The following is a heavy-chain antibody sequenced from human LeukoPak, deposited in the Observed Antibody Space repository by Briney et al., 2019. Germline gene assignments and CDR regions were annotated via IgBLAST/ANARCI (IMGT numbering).Heavy chain of an antibody. J-gene: IGHJ5*02. CDR2: INPSGGST. D-gene: IGHD6-19*01. Sequence: ASVKVSCKASGYTFTGSYMHWVRQAPGQGLEWMGIINPSGGSTTYPQKFQGRVTMTRDMSTSTVYMDLSSLRSEDTAVYYCARGGYSSPRGWFDPWGQGTLVTVSS. V-gene: IGHV1-46*01. CDR3: ARGGYSSPRGWFDP. CDR1: GYTFTGSY.